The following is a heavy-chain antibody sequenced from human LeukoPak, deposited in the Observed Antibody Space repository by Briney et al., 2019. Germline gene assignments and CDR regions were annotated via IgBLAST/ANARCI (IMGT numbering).Heavy chain of an antibody. CDR3: ARDIRDGGNYGWSDP. Sequence: PGGSLRLSCAGSGFTFSHYAMTWVRQTPGKGLEWVASVSASGANTYYLDSVKGRFTISRDNSKNTLYLQMSSLRAEDTALYRCARDIRDGGNYGWSDPWGQGTLVTVSS. J-gene: IGHJ5*02. CDR2: VSASGANT. CDR1: GFTFSHYA. D-gene: IGHD4/OR15-4a*01. V-gene: IGHV3-23*01.